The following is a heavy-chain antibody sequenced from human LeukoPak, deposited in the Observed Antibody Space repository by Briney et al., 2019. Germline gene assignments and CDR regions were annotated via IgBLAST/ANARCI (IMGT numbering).Heavy chain of an antibody. V-gene: IGHV5-51*01. Sequence: GESLKISCKGSGYSFTSYWIGWVRQMPGKGLEWMGIIYPGDSDTRYGPSFQGQVTISADKSISTAYLQWSSLKASDTAMYYCARQGHYYDSSVDYWGQGTLVTVSS. CDR3: ARQGHYYDSSVDY. J-gene: IGHJ4*02. CDR1: GYSFTSYW. D-gene: IGHD3-22*01. CDR2: IYPGDSDT.